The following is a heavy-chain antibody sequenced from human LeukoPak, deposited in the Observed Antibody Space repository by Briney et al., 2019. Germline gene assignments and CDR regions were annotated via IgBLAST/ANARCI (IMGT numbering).Heavy chain of an antibody. D-gene: IGHD3-22*01. Sequence: GGSLRLSCAVSGVTLSNYGMSWVRVVPGKGLGWVAGISGSGGGTTYADSVKGRFTISRDNPKNTLFLQMNNLRAEDTAVYFCAKRGVVIRVILVGFHKEAYYFDSWGQGALVTVSS. CDR1: GVTLSNYG. J-gene: IGHJ4*02. V-gene: IGHV3-23*01. CDR2: ISGSGGGT. CDR3: AKRGVVIRVILVGFHKEAYYFDS.